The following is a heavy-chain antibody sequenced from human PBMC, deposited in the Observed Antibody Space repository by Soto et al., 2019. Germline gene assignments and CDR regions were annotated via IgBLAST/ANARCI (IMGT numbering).Heavy chain of an antibody. V-gene: IGHV4-30-4*08. Sequence: SETLSLTCIVSGGSISSEYYHWTWIRQSPGKGLEWIGYIHYTGSIMYNPSFKSRLTMAVDTSKNQFSLQLTSVTAADTAVYFCAREDDGGDRDYYGLEIWGQGTTVTVSS. CDR2: IHYTGSI. CDR3: AREDDGGDRDYYGLEI. D-gene: IGHD2-21*02. CDR1: GGSISSEYYH. J-gene: IGHJ6*02.